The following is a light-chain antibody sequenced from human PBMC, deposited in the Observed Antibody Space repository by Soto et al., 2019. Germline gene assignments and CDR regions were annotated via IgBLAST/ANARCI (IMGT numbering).Light chain of an antibody. CDR1: ETVSTN. CDR3: QQYSNWPPAIT. CDR2: GSS. Sequence: IVVAPSPENPSSSSGGRATLSCRGTETVSTNLAWFQRKAGQPPRLLIYGSSTRATGVPDRFSGSGSGTEFALIISSLQSEDVAVYYCQQYSNWPPAITFGQGTRLEIK. V-gene: IGKV3-15*01. J-gene: IGKJ5*01.